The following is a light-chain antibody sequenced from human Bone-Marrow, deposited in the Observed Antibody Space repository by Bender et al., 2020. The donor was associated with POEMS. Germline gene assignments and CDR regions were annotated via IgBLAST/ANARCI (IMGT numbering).Light chain of an antibody. CDR3: AAWDVCLSGGV. CDR2: SNN. CDR1: NSNIGTNA. V-gene: IGLV1-44*01. Sequence: QSVLTQPPSASGTPGQRVTISCSGSNSNIGTNAVNWYQQFLGTDPQLLIYSNNQRPSGVPARFYAFQSGTSASLAISGLQSEYEADYYYAAWDVCLSGGVFGGVSTRTVL. J-gene: IGLJ3*02.